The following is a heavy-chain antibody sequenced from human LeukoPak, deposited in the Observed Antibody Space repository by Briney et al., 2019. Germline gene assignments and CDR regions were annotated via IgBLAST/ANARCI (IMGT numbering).Heavy chain of an antibody. CDR2: INHSGST. D-gene: IGHD6-13*01. Sequence: PSETLSLTCAVYGGSFSGYYWSWIRQPPGKGLEWIGEINHSGSTNYNPSLKSRVTISVDTSKNQFSLKLSSVTAADTAVYYCPRGRYSSKNWFDPSGQGTLVTVSS. CDR3: PRGRYSSKNWFDP. J-gene: IGHJ5*02. CDR1: GGSFSGYY. V-gene: IGHV4-34*01.